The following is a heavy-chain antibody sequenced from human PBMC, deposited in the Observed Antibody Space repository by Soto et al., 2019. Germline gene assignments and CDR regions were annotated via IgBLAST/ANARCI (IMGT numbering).Heavy chain of an antibody. Sequence: AGGSLRLSCAASGFTFSSYGMHWVRQAPGKGLEWVAVISYDGSNKYYADSVKGRFTISRDNSKNTLYLQMNSLRAEDTAVYYCAKDRTTVTTCFDYWGQGTLVTVSS. CDR2: ISYDGSNK. J-gene: IGHJ4*02. CDR1: GFTFSSYG. CDR3: AKDRTTVTTCFDY. D-gene: IGHD4-17*01. V-gene: IGHV3-30*18.